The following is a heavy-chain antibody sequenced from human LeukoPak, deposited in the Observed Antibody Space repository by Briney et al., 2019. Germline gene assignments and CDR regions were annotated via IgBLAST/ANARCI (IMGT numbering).Heavy chain of an antibody. CDR2: IYQSGTT. CDR1: GFTSNSGYY. J-gene: IGHJ3*02. Sequence: SETLSLTCTVSGFTSNSGYYWGWIRQSPGKGLEWIGSIYQSGTTYYNAFLKSRVTISVDTSKNQFSLKLSSVTAADTAVYYCARFQIRHARPHDAFDIWGQGTMVTVSS. CDR3: ARFQIRHARPHDAFDI. V-gene: IGHV4-38-2*02.